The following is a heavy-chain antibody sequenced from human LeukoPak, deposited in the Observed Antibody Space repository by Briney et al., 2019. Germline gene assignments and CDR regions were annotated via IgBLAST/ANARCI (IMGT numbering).Heavy chain of an antibody. CDR1: GFTFTTFSTHS. J-gene: IGHJ3*02. D-gene: IGHD1-26*01. Sequence: PGGSLRLSCAASGFTFTTFSTHSMNWVRQAPGEGLEWLSYISDTGDTTYYADSLQGRFTISRDDAKNSLYLHMSSQRADDTAIYYCAADGVGVLPGDALDIWGQGTKVTVSS. CDR3: AADGVGVLPGDALDI. CDR2: ISDTGDTT. V-gene: IGHV3-48*01.